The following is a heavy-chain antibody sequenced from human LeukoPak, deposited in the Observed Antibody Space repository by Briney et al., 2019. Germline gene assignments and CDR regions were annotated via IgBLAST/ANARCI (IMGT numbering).Heavy chain of an antibody. CDR2: IYPGDSDT. Sequence: GESLQISCKGSGYRFTDYWIGWVRQMPGKGLEWMGIIYPGDSDTRYSPSFQGQVTIWADKSITTAYLQWSGLKASDTAMYYCARRVSTSPLFEYWGQGTLVTVSS. D-gene: IGHD5/OR15-5a*01. V-gene: IGHV5-51*01. CDR3: ARRVSTSPLFEY. J-gene: IGHJ4*02. CDR1: GYRFTDYW.